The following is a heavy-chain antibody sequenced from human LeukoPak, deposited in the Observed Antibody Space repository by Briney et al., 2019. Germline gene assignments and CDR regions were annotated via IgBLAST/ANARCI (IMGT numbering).Heavy chain of an antibody. Sequence: SGTLSLTCAVSGGFISTGNWWSWVRQTPGKGLEWIGEIHRSGSTNYNPSLKSRVTISVDKSKNQFSLKLSSVTAADTAVYYCARTPTLGYFDWLGLSFGWFDPWGQGTLVTVSS. D-gene: IGHD3-9*01. J-gene: IGHJ5*02. CDR2: IHRSGST. CDR1: GGFISTGNW. V-gene: IGHV4-4*02. CDR3: ARTPTLGYFDWLGLSFGWFDP.